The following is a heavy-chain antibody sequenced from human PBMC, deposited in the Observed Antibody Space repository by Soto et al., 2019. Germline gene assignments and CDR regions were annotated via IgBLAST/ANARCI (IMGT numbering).Heavy chain of an antibody. J-gene: IGHJ6*02. CDR3: AAGVGQDYYYYGMDV. Sequence: GESLKISCKGSGYSCTSYWIGWVRQMPGKGLEWMGIIYPGDSDTRYSPSFQGQVTISADKSISTAYLQWSSLKASDTAMYYCAAGVGQDYYYYGMDVWGQGTTVTVSS. CDR2: IYPGDSDT. V-gene: IGHV5-51*01. CDR1: GYSCTSYW.